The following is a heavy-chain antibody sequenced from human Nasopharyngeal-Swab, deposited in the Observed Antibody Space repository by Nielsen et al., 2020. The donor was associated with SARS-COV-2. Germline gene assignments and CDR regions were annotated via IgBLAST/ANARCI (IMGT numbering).Heavy chain of an antibody. Sequence: GESLKISCVASGVIFSKYWMHSVRQAPGKGLVWVSRVNQDGSRTDYADSVRGRFTISRDNAKNTLYLQMNSLRVEDTAVYYCVKHQGSSSDQWGQGTLVTVSS. J-gene: IGHJ4*02. V-gene: IGHV3-74*01. CDR1: GVIFSKYW. CDR3: VKHQGSSSDQ. CDR2: VNQDGSRT.